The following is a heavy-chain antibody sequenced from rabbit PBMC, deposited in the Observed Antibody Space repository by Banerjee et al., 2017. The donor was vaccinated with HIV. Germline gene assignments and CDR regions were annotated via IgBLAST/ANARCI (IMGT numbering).Heavy chain of an antibody. CDR3: VRDRSSSGWNFNL. CDR2: INTSSGNT. J-gene: IGHJ4*01. CDR1: GFSFSSKYV. V-gene: IGHV1S45*01. D-gene: IGHD1-1*01. Sequence: QEHLEESGGDLVKPEGSLTLTCTASGFSFSSKYVMCWVRQAPGKGLEWIGCINTSSGNTVYASWAKGRFTISKTSSTTVTLQMTSLTAADTATYFCVRDRSSSGWNFNLWGPGTLVTVS.